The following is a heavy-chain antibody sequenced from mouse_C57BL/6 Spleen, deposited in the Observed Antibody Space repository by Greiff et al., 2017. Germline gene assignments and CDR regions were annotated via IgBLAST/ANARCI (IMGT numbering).Heavy chain of an antibody. J-gene: IGHJ1*03. CDR1: GYTFTSYW. V-gene: IGHV1-55*01. CDR2: IYPGSGST. Sequence: QVQLQQPGAELVKPGASVKMSCKASGYTFTSYWITWVKQRPGQGLEWIGDIYPGSGSTNYNEKFKSKATLTVDTSSSTAYMQLSSLTSEDSAVYYCAGRNYYGSSRYFDVWGTGTTVTVSS. D-gene: IGHD1-1*01. CDR3: AGRNYYGSSRYFDV.